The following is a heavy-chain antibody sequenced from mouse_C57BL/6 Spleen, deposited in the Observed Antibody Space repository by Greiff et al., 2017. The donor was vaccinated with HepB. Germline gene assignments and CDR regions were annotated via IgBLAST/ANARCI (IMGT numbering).Heavy chain of an antibody. V-gene: IGHV1-69*01. CDR3: ARGDYYGSRLYFDY. Sequence: QVQLQQPGAELVMPGASVKLSCKASGYTFTSYWMHWVKQRPGQGLEWIGEIDPSDSYTNYNQKFKGKSTLTVDKSSSTAYMQLSSLTSEDSAVYYCARGDYYGSRLYFDYWGQGTTLTVSS. CDR2: IDPSDSYT. D-gene: IGHD1-1*01. CDR1: GYTFTSYW. J-gene: IGHJ2*01.